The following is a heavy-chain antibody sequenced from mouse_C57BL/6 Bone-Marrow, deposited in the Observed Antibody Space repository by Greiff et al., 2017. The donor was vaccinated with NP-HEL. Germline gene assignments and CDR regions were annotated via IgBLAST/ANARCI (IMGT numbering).Heavy chain of an antibody. J-gene: IGHJ2*01. CDR1: GFTFNTYA. V-gene: IGHV10-3*01. Sequence: EVQLVESGGGLVQPKGSLKLSCAASGFTFNTYAMHWVRQAPGKGLEWVACIRSKSSNYATYYAVSVKDRFTISREESQSMLYLQMNNLKTEDTAMYYCVRGPDWDYWGQGTTLTVSS. CDR2: IRSKSSNYAT. CDR3: VRGPDWDY. D-gene: IGHD2-13*01.